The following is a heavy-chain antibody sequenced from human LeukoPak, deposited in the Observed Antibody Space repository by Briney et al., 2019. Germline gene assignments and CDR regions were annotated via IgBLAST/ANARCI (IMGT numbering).Heavy chain of an antibody. CDR1: GFTFSNYW. CDR3: ARDPSSSGGGDY. V-gene: IGHV3-74*01. J-gene: IGHJ4*02. CDR2: INSDGSST. Sequence: GGSLRLSCAASGFTFSNYWMHWVRQAPGKGLVWVSRINSDGSSTTYADSVKGRFTISRDSAKNTLYLQMNSLRAEDTAVYYCARDPSSSGGGDYWGQGTLVTVSS. D-gene: IGHD6-19*01.